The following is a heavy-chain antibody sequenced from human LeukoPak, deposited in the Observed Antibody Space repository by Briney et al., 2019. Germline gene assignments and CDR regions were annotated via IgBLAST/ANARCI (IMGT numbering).Heavy chain of an antibody. CDR3: ARGTGGSYLKYYFDY. J-gene: IGHJ4*02. D-gene: IGHD1-26*01. CDR1: GGTFSSYA. Sequence: GASVKVSCKGSGGTFSSYAISWVRQAPGQGLEWMGGIIPIFGTADYAQKFQGRVTITADESTSTAYMELSSLRAEDTAVYYCARGTGGSYLKYYFDYWGQGTLVTVSS. CDR2: IIPIFGTA. V-gene: IGHV1-69*13.